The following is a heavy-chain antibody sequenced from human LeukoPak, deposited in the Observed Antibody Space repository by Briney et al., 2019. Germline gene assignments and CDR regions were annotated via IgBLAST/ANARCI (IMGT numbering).Heavy chain of an antibody. CDR3: ARDRGVYSRTLED. CDR2: ISSSSSTI. D-gene: IGHD6-13*01. CDR1: GFTFSSYS. Sequence: GSLRLSCAASGFTFSSYSMNWVRQAPGKGLEWVSYISSSSSTIYYADSVKGRFTISRDNAKNSLYLQMNSLRGEDTAVYYCARDRGVYSRTLEDWSQGTLVTVSS. V-gene: IGHV3-48*04. J-gene: IGHJ4*02.